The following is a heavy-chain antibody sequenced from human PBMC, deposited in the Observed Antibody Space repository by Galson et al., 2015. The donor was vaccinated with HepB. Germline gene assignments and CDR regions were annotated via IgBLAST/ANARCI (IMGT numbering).Heavy chain of an antibody. D-gene: IGHD4-17*01. CDR2: IVVGSGNT. Sequence: SVKVSCKASGFTFTSSAVQWVRQARGQRLEWIGWIVVGSGNTNYAQKFQERVTITRDMSTSTAYMELSSLRSEDTAVYYCAADGGVTVTTGLAFDYWGQGTLVTVSS. CDR1: GFTFTSSA. CDR3: AADGGVTVTTGLAFDY. J-gene: IGHJ4*02. V-gene: IGHV1-58*01.